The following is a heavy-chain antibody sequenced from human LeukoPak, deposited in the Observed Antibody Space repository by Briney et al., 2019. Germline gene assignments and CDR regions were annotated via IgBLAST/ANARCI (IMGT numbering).Heavy chain of an antibody. D-gene: IGHD2-15*01. V-gene: IGHV1-46*01. Sequence: GASVKVSCKASGGTFSSYAISWVRQAPGQGLEWMGIINPSGGSTSYAQKFQGRVTMTRDTSTSTVYMELSSLRSEDTAVYYCARESNCSGGSCYSDWFDPWGQGTLVTVSS. CDR3: ARESNCSGGSCYSDWFDP. CDR2: INPSGGST. J-gene: IGHJ5*02. CDR1: GGTFSSYA.